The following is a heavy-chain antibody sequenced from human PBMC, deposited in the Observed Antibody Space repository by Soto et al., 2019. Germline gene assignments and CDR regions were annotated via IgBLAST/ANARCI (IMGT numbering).Heavy chain of an antibody. CDR1: GGSISSSSYY. CDR2: IYYSGST. Sequence: QLQLQESGPGLVKPSETLSLTCTVSGGSISSSSYYWGWIRQPPGKGLEWIGSIYYSGSTYYNPSLKSRVTISVDTSKNQFSLKLSSVTAADTAVYYCARRVSGSYSDYWGQGTLVIVSS. D-gene: IGHD3-10*01. V-gene: IGHV4-39*01. J-gene: IGHJ4*02. CDR3: ARRVSGSYSDY.